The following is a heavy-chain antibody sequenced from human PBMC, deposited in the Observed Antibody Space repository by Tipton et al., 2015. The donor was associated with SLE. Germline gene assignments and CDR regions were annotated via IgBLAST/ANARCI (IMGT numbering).Heavy chain of an antibody. J-gene: IGHJ4*02. CDR1: GGSMSSHY. CDR3: VVCSPSSCAYFDY. D-gene: IGHD2-2*01. CDR2: IYTGGNT. V-gene: IGHV4-4*07. Sequence: PGLVKPSETLSLTCTVSGGSMSSHYWSWIRQPPGKGLEWIGRIYTGGNTKYNPSLESRVTLSADASKAQFSLKLTSVTAADTAVYYCVVCSPSSCAYFDYWGQGRLVTVSS.